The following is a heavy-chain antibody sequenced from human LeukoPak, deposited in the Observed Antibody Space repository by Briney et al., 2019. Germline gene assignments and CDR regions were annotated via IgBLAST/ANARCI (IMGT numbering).Heavy chain of an antibody. V-gene: IGHV1-69*04. D-gene: IGHD3-10*01. CDR1: GGTFSSYA. J-gene: IGHJ4*02. CDR2: IIPILGIA. Sequence: GASVKVSCKASGGTFSSYAISWVRQAPGQGLEWMGRIIPILGIANYAQKFQGRVTITADKSTSTAYMELSSLRSEDTAVYYCARDPGPHYYGSGAPAYWGQGTLVTVSS. CDR3: ARDPGPHYYGSGAPAY.